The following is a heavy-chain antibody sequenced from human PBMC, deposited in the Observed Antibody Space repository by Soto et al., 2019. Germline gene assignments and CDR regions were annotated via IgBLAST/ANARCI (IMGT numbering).Heavy chain of an antibody. CDR3: AMVDLYVSPTPQDF. Sequence: QVQLEQSGDEVKKPGASVKVSCKASGYIFVKYGIAWVRQAPGQGREWWGWISAYTGNTYYATKVQGRLTLTTDTSTSTAFMDLGSLTSADTAVYYCAMVDLYVSPTPQDFWGQGTTVTVSS. CDR2: ISAYTGNT. D-gene: IGHD3-16*01. V-gene: IGHV1-18*01. CDR1: GYIFVKYG. J-gene: IGHJ6*02.